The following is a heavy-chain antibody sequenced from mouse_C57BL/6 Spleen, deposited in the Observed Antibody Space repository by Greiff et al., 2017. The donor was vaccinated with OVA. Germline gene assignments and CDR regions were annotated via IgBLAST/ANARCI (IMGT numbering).Heavy chain of an antibody. J-gene: IGHJ3*01. CDR2: ISGGGGNT. Sequence: EVHLVESGGGLVKPGGSLKLSCAASGFTFSSYTMSWVRQTPEKRLEWVATISGGGGNTYYPDSVKGRFTISRDNAKHTLYLQMSSLRSEDTALYYCAREELGRVFAYWGQGTLVTVSA. V-gene: IGHV5-9*01. D-gene: IGHD4-1*01. CDR1: GFTFSSYT. CDR3: AREELGRVFAY.